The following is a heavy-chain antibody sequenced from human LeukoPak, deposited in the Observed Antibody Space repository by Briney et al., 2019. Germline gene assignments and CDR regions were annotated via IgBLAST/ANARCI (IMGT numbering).Heavy chain of an antibody. CDR2: ISYDGSNK. CDR3: ARVLVGATLDY. V-gene: IGHV3-30-3*01. J-gene: IGHJ4*02. Sequence: GGSLRLSCAASGFTFSSYAMHWVRQAPGKGLEWVAVISYDGSNKYYADSVKGRFTISRDNSKNTLYLQMNSLRVEDTAVYYCARVLVGATLDYWGQGTLVTVSS. D-gene: IGHD1-26*01. CDR1: GFTFSSYA.